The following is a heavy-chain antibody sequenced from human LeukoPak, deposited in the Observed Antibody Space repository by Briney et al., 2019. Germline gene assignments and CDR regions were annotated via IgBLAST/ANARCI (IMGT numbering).Heavy chain of an antibody. CDR1: GFTFSTYE. Sequence: GGPLRLSCAASGFTFSTYEMNWVRQAPGKGLEWVSYISTSSRTIYYADSVKGRFTISRDNAKNSLYLQMNSLRAEDTAVYYCARESPDYGDYFVGPFDPWGQGTLVTVSS. J-gene: IGHJ5*02. CDR3: ARESPDYGDYFVGPFDP. D-gene: IGHD4-17*01. V-gene: IGHV3-48*03. CDR2: ISTSSRTI.